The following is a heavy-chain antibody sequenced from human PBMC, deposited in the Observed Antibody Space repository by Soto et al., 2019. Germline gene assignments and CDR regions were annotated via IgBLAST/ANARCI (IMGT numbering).Heavy chain of an antibody. V-gene: IGHV4-31*03. CDR3: ARTNCSAGTCYQFDY. CDR2: IYYTGTT. Sequence: PSETLSLTCSFSVVPIISGAFWSWIRHRPGKGLEWIGYIYYTGTTHYNPSLKNRVIMSVDTSKNQFSLNLSSMTAADAAVYYCARTNCSAGTCYQFDYCGQWTRGT. J-gene: IGHJ4*03. CDR1: VVPIISGAF. D-gene: IGHD2-15*01.